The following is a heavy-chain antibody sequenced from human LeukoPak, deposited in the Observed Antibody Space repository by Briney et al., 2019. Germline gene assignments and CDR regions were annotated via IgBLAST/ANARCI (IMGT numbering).Heavy chain of an antibody. CDR3: ARGGSIVVAPAALGPFDY. J-gene: IGHJ4*02. CDR1: GFTLSDYY. CDR2: IWYDGSNK. D-gene: IGHD2-2*01. Sequence: PGGSLRLSCAASGFTLSDYYMDWVRQAPGKGLEWVAVIWYDGSNKYYADSVKGRFTISRDNSKNTLYLQMNGLRAEDTAVYYCARGGSIVVAPAALGPFDYWGQGTLVTVSS. V-gene: IGHV3-33*08.